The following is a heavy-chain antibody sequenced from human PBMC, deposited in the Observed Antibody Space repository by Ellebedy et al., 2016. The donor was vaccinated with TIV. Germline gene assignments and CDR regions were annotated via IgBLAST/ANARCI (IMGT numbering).Heavy chain of an antibody. D-gene: IGHD2/OR15-2a*01. CDR2: IYSGGNA. Sequence: PGGSLRLSCAASGFTVSNNYMRWVRQAPGKGLEWVSLIYSGGNAYYADSVRGRFTISRDKSKNTLHLQMNSLRAEDTAVYYCARGGTFGGYWGRGTLVTVSS. V-gene: IGHV3-66*01. CDR1: GFTVSNNY. J-gene: IGHJ4*02. CDR3: ARGGTFGGY.